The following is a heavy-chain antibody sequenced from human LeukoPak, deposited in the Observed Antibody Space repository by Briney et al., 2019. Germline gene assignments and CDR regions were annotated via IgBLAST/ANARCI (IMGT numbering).Heavy chain of an antibody. CDR3: ARDLYGDLYYFDY. CDR2: IYYSGST. Sequence: SETLSLTCTVSGGSISDNYWSWIRQSPGKGLEWIGYIYYSGSTNYNPSLKSRVTISVDTSKNQFSLKLSSVTAADTAVYYCARDLYGDLYYFDYWGQGTLVTVSS. D-gene: IGHD4-17*01. CDR1: GGSISDNY. V-gene: IGHV4-59*12. J-gene: IGHJ4*02.